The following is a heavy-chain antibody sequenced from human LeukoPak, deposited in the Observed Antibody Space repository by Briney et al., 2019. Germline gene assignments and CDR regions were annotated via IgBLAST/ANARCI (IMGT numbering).Heavy chain of an antibody. J-gene: IGHJ4*02. Sequence: PGGSLRLSCAAPGLTFSSYEMSWVRQAPGKGLVWVSYITSSGSTTYYVDSVKGRFTISRDNAKNSLYLQMNSLRAEDTAVYYCLKALPSRRYFFDYWGQGTLVTVSS. CDR1: GLTFSSYE. CDR3: LKALPSRRYFFDY. V-gene: IGHV3-48*03. D-gene: IGHD6-13*01. CDR2: ITSSGSTT.